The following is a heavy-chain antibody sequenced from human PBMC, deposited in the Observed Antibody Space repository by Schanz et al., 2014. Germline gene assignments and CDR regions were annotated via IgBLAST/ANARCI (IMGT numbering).Heavy chain of an antibody. V-gene: IGHV3-48*01. D-gene: IGHD3-10*01. CDR2: ISSSSSTI. CDR1: EFSFSSFG. Sequence: EVQLVESGGGLVQPRGSLRLSCAASEFSFSSFGMNWVRQAPGKGLEWVSYISSSSSTIYYADSVKGRFTISRDNSMNTVYLQMNSLRSDDAAVYYCARAQGVIRLYYGVDVWGQGTTVTVSS. CDR3: ARAQGVIRLYYGVDV. J-gene: IGHJ6*02.